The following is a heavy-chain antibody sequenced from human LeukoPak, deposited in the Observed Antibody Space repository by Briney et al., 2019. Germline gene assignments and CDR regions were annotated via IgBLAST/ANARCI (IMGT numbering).Heavy chain of an antibody. V-gene: IGHV1-2*02. D-gene: IGHD3-3*01. CDR3: ARPYYDFWSGYYDY. J-gene: IGHJ4*02. CDR1: GYTFTNYG. Sequence: ASVKVSCKASGYTFTNYGISWVRQAPGQGLEWMGWIDPNSGGTNYAQKFQGRVTMTRDTSISTAYMELSRLRSDDTAVYYCARPYYDFWSGYYDYWGQGTLVTVSS. CDR2: IDPNSGGT.